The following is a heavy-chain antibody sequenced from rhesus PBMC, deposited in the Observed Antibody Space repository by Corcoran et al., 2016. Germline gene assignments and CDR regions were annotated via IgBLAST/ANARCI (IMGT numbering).Heavy chain of an antibody. CDR1: GFTFSSYG. CDR3: AKHWGYILGDY. CDR2: ISNGGGST. D-gene: IGHD5-42*01. V-gene: IGHV3S5*01. J-gene: IGHJ4*01. Sequence: EVQLVESGGGLVQPGGSLRLSCAASGFTFSSYGLSWVRQAPGQGLEWVSYISNGGGSTYYADSVKGRFTISRDNSKNTLSLQMNSLRAEDTAVYYCAKHWGYILGDYWGQGVLVTVSS.